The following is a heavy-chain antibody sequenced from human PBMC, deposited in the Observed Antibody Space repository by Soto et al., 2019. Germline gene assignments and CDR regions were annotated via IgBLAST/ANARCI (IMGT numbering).Heavy chain of an antibody. V-gene: IGHV1-58*02. CDR1: GFTFTSSA. Sequence: SVKVSCKASGFTFTSSAMQWVRQARGQRLEWIGWIVVGSGNTNYAQKFQERVTITRDMSTSTAYMELSSLRSEDTAVYYCAAGRYSGYDFSAAGDYWGQGTLVTVS. CDR2: IVVGSGNT. J-gene: IGHJ4*02. D-gene: IGHD5-12*01. CDR3: AAGRYSGYDFSAAGDY.